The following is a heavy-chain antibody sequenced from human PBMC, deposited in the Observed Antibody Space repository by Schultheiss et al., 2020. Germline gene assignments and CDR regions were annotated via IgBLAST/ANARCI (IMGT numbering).Heavy chain of an antibody. J-gene: IGHJ4*02. Sequence: SETLSLTCAVYGGSFSGYYWSWIRQPPGKGLEWIGEINHSGSTNYNPSLKSRVTISVDTSKNQFSLKLSSVTVADTAVYYCARVPGVYGSENDYWGQGTLVTVSS. CDR2: INHSGST. CDR1: GGSFSGYY. CDR3: ARVPGVYGSENDY. D-gene: IGHD3-10*01. V-gene: IGHV4-34*01.